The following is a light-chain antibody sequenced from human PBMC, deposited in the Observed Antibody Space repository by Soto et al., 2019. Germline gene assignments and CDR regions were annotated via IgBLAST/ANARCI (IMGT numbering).Light chain of an antibody. CDR2: EVG. J-gene: IGLJ1*01. Sequence: QSALTQPACVSGSPGQSITSSCTGTSSDIGGYNYVSWYQQHPGKAPKLMIYEVGNRPSGVSNRFSGSKSGNTASLTNSGLQAEDEADSYCSSYTSSSNPYVLANGTKLTV. CDR3: SSYTSSSNPYV. V-gene: IGLV2-14*01. CDR1: SSDIGGYNY.